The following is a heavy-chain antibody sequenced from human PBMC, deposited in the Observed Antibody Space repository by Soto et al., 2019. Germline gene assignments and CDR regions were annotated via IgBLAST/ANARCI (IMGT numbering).Heavy chain of an antibody. CDR3: ARDAGVRGAIIDYLDS. CDR1: GFAFSDHG. J-gene: IGHJ4*02. V-gene: IGHV3-33*01. Sequence: QVNLVESGGGVVRPGTSLRLSCGASGFAFSDHGMHWVRQAPVRGLEWVGIIWNDGDNKFYGDSVKGRFTISRDNSKNTLYLHMTGLTTDDTAIYFCARDAGVRGAIIDYLDSWGQGTLVTVSS. D-gene: IGHD3-10*01. CDR2: IWNDGDNK.